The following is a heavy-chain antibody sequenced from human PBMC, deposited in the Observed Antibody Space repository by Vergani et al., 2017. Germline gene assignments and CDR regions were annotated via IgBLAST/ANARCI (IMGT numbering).Heavy chain of an antibody. CDR2: IYNSGNG. Sequence: QMQLQESGPGQVKASETLSLTCTVSGDSIISRSYYWGWIRQPPGKGLEWIGSIYNSGNGDSSSSLKSRVTISADTSKNQFSLSLTSVTAADTAVYYCASVKYYSDSTSHFRGRYFDVWGRGTLVTVPS. V-gene: IGHV4-39*01. J-gene: IGHJ2*01. D-gene: IGHD3-16*01. CDR3: ASVKYYSDSTSHFRGRYFDV. CDR1: GDSIISRSYY.